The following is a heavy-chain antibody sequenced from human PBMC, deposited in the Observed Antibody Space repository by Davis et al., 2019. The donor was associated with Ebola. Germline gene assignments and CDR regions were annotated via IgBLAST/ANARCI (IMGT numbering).Heavy chain of an antibody. CDR1: GGSISSYY. V-gene: IGHV4-59*01. CDR3: ARGGRNYFPY. J-gene: IGHJ4*02. CDR2: IYYSGST. Sequence: MPSETLSLTCTVSGGSISSYYWSWXXPPPRPLLPFFWYIYYSGSTNYNPSLKSRVTISVDTSKNQFSLKLSPVTAADTAVYYCARGGRNYFPYWGQGTLVTVSS. D-gene: IGHD6-25*01.